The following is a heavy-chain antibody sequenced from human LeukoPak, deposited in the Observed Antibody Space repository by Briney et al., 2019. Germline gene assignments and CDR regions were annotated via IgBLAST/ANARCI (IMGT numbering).Heavy chain of an antibody. Sequence: SETLSLTCIVSGGSISSYYWSWIRQPPGKGLEWIGYIYSSGSTDYNPSLKSRATISLDTPKHQFSLKLTSVTAADTAVYYCARHVGIHLWSLYFDYWGQGSLVTVSS. CDR1: GGSISSYY. D-gene: IGHD5-18*01. J-gene: IGHJ4*02. CDR2: IYSSGST. CDR3: ARHVGIHLWSLYFDY. V-gene: IGHV4-59*08.